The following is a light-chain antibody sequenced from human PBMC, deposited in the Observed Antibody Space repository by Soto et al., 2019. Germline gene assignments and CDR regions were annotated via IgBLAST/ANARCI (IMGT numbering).Light chain of an antibody. CDR2: DVG. Sequence: QSALTQPASVSGSPGQSITISCTGTSSNVGGYNYVSWYQQHPGKAPKLMIYDVGNRPSGVSNRFSGSKSGNTASLTISGLQSEDEADYYCGSHTSSYTVVFGGGTKLTVL. CDR3: GSHTSSYTVV. CDR1: SSNVGGYNY. J-gene: IGLJ2*01. V-gene: IGLV2-14*01.